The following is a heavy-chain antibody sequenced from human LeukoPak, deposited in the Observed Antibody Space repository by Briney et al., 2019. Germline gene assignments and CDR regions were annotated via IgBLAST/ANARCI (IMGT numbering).Heavy chain of an antibody. D-gene: IGHD2-15*01. CDR2: IIPIFGTA. Sequence: ASVKVSCKASGGTFSSYAISWVRQAPGQGLEWMGGIIPIFGTANYAQKFQGRVTITADESTSTAYMELSSLRSEDTAVYYCARVGGPTSAFDIWGQGTMVTVSS. CDR3: ARVGGPTSAFDI. J-gene: IGHJ3*02. V-gene: IGHV1-69*13. CDR1: GGTFSSYA.